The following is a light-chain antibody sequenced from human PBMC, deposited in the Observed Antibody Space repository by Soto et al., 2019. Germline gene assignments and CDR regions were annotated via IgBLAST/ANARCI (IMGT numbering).Light chain of an antibody. CDR2: GAS. CDR1: QSFSSN. CDR3: QQRSNWFLT. J-gene: IGKJ4*01. Sequence: EIVMTQSPATLSVSPGERATLSCRASQSFSSNLAWYQQKPGQAPRLLIYGASTRAAGIPARFSGSGSGTDFTLTISSLEPEDFAVYYCQQRSNWFLTFGGGTKVDI. V-gene: IGKV3-15*01.